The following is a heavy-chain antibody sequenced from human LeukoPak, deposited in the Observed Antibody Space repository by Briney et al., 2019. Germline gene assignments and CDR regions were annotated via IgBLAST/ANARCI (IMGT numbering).Heavy chain of an antibody. D-gene: IGHD1-14*01. CDR1: GFTFSSYS. CDR3: ARAGNRYYYYYYMDV. J-gene: IGHJ6*03. V-gene: IGHV3-48*01. Sequence: PGGSLRLSCAASGFTFSSYSMNWVRQAPGKGLEWVSYISSSSSTIYYVDSVKGRFTISRDNAKNSPYLQMNSLRAEDTAVYYCARAGNRYYYYYYMDVWGKGTTVTVSS. CDR2: ISSSSSTI.